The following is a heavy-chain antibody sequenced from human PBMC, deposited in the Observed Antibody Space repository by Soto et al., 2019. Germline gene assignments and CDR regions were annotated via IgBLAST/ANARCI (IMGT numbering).Heavy chain of an antibody. Sequence: ASVKVSCKASGGTFSSYAISWVRQAPGQGLEWMGGIIPIFGTANYAQKFQGRVTITADESTSTAYMELSSLRSEDTAVYYCAREILRADSYDWFDPWGQGTLVTVSS. CDR3: AREILRADSYDWFDP. V-gene: IGHV1-69*13. D-gene: IGHD3-16*01. CDR1: GGTFSSYA. J-gene: IGHJ5*02. CDR2: IIPIFGTA.